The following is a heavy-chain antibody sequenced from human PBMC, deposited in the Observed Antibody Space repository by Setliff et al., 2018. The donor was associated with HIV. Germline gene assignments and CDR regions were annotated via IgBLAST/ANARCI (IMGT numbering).Heavy chain of an antibody. Sequence: GGSLRLSCAASGFTFSRSAMHWVRQASGKGLEWVGRIRSKAYNYAATYPASLEGRFTISRDNAKNTLYLQMNSLRAEDTAVYYCARDDYFQHWGQGTQVTVSS. J-gene: IGHJ1*01. V-gene: IGHV3-73*01. CDR2: IRSKAYNYAA. CDR1: GFTFSRSA. CDR3: ARDDYFQH.